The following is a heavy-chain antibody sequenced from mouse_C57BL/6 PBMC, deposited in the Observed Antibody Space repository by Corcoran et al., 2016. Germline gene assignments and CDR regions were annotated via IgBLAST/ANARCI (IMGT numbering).Heavy chain of an antibody. CDR3: AREHYGSTWFAY. J-gene: IGHJ3*01. V-gene: IGHV1-80*01. CDR1: GYAFSSYW. CDR2: IYPGDGDT. Sequence: QVQLQQSGAELVKPGASVKISCKASGYAFSSYWMNWVKQRPGKGLEWIGQIYPGDGDTNYNGKFKGKATLTADKSSSTAYMQLSSLTSEDSAVYFWAREHYGSTWFAYWGQGSLVTVSA. D-gene: IGHD1-1*01.